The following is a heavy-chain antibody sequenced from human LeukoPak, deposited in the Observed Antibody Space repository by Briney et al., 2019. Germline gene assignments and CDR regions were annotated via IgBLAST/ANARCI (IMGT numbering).Heavy chain of an antibody. CDR3: ARDRLPSRYVYYFDQ. V-gene: IGHV3-21*04. J-gene: IGHJ4*02. D-gene: IGHD3-16*01. CDR1: GFTFSSYS. CDR2: ISSSSSYI. Sequence: PGGSLRLSCAASGFTFSSYSMNWVRQAPGKGLEWVSSISSSSSYIYYADSVKGRFTISRDNAKNSLYLQMNSLRAEDTAVYYCARDRLPSRYVYYFDQWGQGTLVTVSS.